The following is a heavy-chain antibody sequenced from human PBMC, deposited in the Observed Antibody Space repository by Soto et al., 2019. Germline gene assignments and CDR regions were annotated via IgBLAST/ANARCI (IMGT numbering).Heavy chain of an antibody. V-gene: IGHV1-2*04. CDR1: GYTFTGYY. Sequence: ASVKVSCKASGYTFTGYYMHWVRQAPGQGLGWMGWINPNSGGTNYAQKFQGWVTMTRDTSISTAYMELSRLRSDDTAVYYCARENYYDSSGYYTGKNYYYGMDVWGQGTTVTVSS. J-gene: IGHJ6*02. D-gene: IGHD3-22*01. CDR3: ARENYYDSSGYYTGKNYYYGMDV. CDR2: INPNSGGT.